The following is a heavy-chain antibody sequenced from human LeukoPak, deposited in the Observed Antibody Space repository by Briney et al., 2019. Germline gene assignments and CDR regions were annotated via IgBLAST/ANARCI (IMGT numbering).Heavy chain of an antibody. J-gene: IGHJ4*02. Sequence: GGSLRLSCAASGFTVSSNYMSWVRQAPGKGLEWVSVIYSGGSTYYADSVKGRFTISRDNSKNTLYLQMNSLRAEDTAVYYCARFGYDSSGYYPYFDYWGQGTLVTVSS. CDR1: GFTVSSNY. D-gene: IGHD3-22*01. V-gene: IGHV3-53*01. CDR2: IYSGGST. CDR3: ARFGYDSSGYYPYFDY.